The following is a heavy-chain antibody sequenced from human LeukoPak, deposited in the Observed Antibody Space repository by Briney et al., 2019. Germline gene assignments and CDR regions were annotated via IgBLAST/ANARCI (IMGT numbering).Heavy chain of an antibody. CDR2: IGTAGDT. J-gene: IGHJ4*02. V-gene: IGHV3-13*01. Sequence: PGGSLRLSCAASGFTFSSHDMHWVRQATGKGLEWVSTIGTAGDTYYPGSVKGRFTISRENAKNSLYLQMNILKAGDTAVYYRAKHRDSLTTADYWGQGTLVTVSS. CDR1: GFTFSSHD. CDR3: AKHRDSLTTADY. D-gene: IGHD4-17*01.